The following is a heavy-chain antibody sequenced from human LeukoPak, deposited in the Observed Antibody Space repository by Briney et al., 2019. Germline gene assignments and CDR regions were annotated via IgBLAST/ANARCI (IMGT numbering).Heavy chain of an antibody. V-gene: IGHV3-74*01. CDR2: INTDGSNT. CDR1: GFTLRSSA. CDR3: VVWGEDRSGHRFDF. Sequence: PGGSLRLSCAASGFTLRSSAMSWVRQAPGKGLMWVSRINTDGSNTHYADSVKGRFTISRDNAKNTLYLQMNGLRVEDTAVYYCVVWGEDRSGHRFDFWGQGTLVTVSS. J-gene: IGHJ4*02. D-gene: IGHD3-22*01.